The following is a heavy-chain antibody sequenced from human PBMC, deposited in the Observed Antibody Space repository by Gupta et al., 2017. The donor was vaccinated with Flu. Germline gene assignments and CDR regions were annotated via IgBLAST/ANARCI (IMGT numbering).Heavy chain of an antibody. CDR1: FPFSSCL. D-gene: IGHD1-26*01. J-gene: IGHJ3*02. CDR3: TRDAGWGALDM. Sequence: FPFSSCLKNRCRQAPGKGLKPLSIINSRGDGVYYMDSVKGRFTVSRDNAKNPLILQMNSLRAEETAVYYCTRDAGWGALDMWGQGTLVTISS. CDR2: INSRGDGV. V-gene: IGHV3-7*01.